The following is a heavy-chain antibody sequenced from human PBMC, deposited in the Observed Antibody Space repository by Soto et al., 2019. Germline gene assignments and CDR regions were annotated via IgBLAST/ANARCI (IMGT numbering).Heavy chain of an antibody. D-gene: IGHD7-27*01. Sequence: GGSLRLSCAASGFTFSSYGMHWVRQAPGKGLEWVAVIWYDGSNKYYADSVKGRFTISRDNSKNTLYLQMNSLRAEDTAVYYCARHGESWEDYYYYGMDVWGQGTTVTVSS. J-gene: IGHJ6*02. V-gene: IGHV3-33*01. CDR1: GFTFSSYG. CDR3: ARHGESWEDYYYYGMDV. CDR2: IWYDGSNK.